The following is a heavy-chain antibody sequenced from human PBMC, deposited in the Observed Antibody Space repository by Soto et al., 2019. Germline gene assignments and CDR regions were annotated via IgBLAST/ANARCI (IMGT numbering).Heavy chain of an antibody. J-gene: IGHJ1*01. CDR3: ARAVGCSTSCYALLEYFQH. CDR2: ISSSGSTI. D-gene: IGHD2-2*01. CDR1: GFTFSDYY. V-gene: IGHV3-11*01. Sequence: GGSLRLSCAASGFTFSDYYMSWIRQAPGKGLEWVSYISSSGSTIYYADSVKGRFTISRDNAKNSRYLQMNSLRAEDTAVYYCARAVGCSTSCYALLEYFQHWGQGTLVTVSS.